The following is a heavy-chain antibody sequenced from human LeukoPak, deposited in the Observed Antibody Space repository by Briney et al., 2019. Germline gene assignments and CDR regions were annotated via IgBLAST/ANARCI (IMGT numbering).Heavy chain of an antibody. J-gene: IGHJ6*04. D-gene: IGHD3-10*02. Sequence: SGGSLRLSCAASGFTFDDYAMNWVRQAPGRGLEWVSGISWNSVLIGYADSVKGRFTISRDNAKNSLYLQMNSLRAEDTAVYYCAELGITMIGGVWGKGTTVTISS. CDR2: ISWNSVLI. CDR1: GFTFDDYA. CDR3: AELGITMIGGV. V-gene: IGHV3-9*01.